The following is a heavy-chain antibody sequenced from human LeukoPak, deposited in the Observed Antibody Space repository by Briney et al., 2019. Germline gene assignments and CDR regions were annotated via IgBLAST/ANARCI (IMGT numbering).Heavy chain of an antibody. V-gene: IGHV1-2*07. Sequence: ASVKVSCKASGYTFTDYSIHWVRQAPGQGLGWMVWISPNSGATNYAHNFQDRVTITSDTSISTVYLDLNRLTSDDTAIYYCAKDESWQRMHPWGQGPLVTVSS. CDR3: AKDESWQRMHP. J-gene: IGHJ5*02. D-gene: IGHD6-25*01. CDR2: ISPNSGAT. CDR1: GYTFTDYS.